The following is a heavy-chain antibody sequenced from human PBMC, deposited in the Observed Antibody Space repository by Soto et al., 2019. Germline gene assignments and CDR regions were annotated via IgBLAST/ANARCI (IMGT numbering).Heavy chain of an antibody. CDR1: GFTFDSYA. J-gene: IGHJ4*02. CDR3: VKDIHEQWLVSHFEY. CDR2: ISWNSGSL. V-gene: IGHV3-9*01. D-gene: IGHD6-19*01. Sequence: EVQLVESGGGLVQPGRSLRLSCVASGFTFDSYAMHWVRQAPGKGVEWVSGISWNSGSLGYEDSVKGRFTISRDNAQNSLYLEMNSLRVEDTAFYYCVKDIHEQWLVSHFEYWGQGALVTVSS.